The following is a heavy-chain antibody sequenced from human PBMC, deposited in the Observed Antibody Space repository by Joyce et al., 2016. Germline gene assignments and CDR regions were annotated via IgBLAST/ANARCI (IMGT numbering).Heavy chain of an antibody. Sequence: EVQLVESGGGLVQPGGSLRLYCAASGFSFSGYWIHWVRQAPGKGLVWVSRINTDGSSTRFADSVKGRFTISRDNAKNTLYLQMNSLRAEDTAVYYCVRGISARPGGPNWFDPWGQGTLVTVSS. J-gene: IGHJ5*02. V-gene: IGHV3-74*01. CDR1: GFSFSGYW. CDR2: INTDGSST. CDR3: VRGISARPGGPNWFDP. D-gene: IGHD6-6*01.